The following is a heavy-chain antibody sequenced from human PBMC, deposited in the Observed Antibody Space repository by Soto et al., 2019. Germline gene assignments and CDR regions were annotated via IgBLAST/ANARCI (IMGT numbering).Heavy chain of an antibody. J-gene: IGHJ4*02. Sequence: RGYLRLSCAHPGFTFSSYAMHWVRQAPGKGLEWVAVISYDGSKKYYADSVKGRFTISRDNSKNTLYLQMNSLRGEDTAIYYCAKDRVEAGLGAIDYWGQGTLVTVSS. CDR2: ISYDGSKK. V-gene: IGHV3-30*04. D-gene: IGHD3-16*01. CDR3: AKDRVEAGLGAIDY. CDR1: GFTFSSYA.